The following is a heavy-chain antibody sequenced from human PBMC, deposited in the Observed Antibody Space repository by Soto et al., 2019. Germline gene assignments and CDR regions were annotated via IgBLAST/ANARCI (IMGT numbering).Heavy chain of an antibody. Sequence: SVKVSCKASGGTFSSYAISWVRQAPGQGLEWMGGIIPIFGTANYAQKFQGRVTITADESTSTAYMELSSLRSEDTAVYYCARDIVVVVAANYGMDVWGQGTTVTVSS. CDR1: GGTFSSYA. J-gene: IGHJ6*02. CDR3: ARDIVVVVAANYGMDV. D-gene: IGHD2-15*01. CDR2: IIPIFGTA. V-gene: IGHV1-69*13.